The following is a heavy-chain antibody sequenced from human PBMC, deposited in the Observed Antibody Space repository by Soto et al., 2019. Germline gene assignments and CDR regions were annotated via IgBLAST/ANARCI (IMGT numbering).Heavy chain of an antibody. V-gene: IGHV2-26*01. CDR3: ARIGSVYSSSQYYFDY. CDR2: IFSNDEK. D-gene: IGHD6-13*01. J-gene: IGHJ4*02. CDR1: GFSLSNARMG. Sequence: SGPTLVNPTETLTLTCTASGFSLSNARMGVSWIRQPPGKALEWLAHIFSNDEKSYSTSLKSRLTISKDTSKSQVVLTMTNMDPVDTATYYCARIGSVYSSSQYYFDYWGQGTLVTVSS.